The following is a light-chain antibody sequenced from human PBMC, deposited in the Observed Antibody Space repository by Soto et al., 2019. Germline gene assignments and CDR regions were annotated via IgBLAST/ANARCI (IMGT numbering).Light chain of an antibody. J-gene: IGKJ4*01. CDR2: GAS. CDR1: QSVDIN. V-gene: IGKV3-15*01. CDR3: QQYDNWPPT. Sequence: EIVLTQSPATLSVSPGERVTLSCRASQSVDINLAWYQQKPGQAPRLLIYGASTRATDMPGKFSGRGSGTEFTLTISSLQSEDFAVYSCQQYDNWPPTFGGGTKVDIK.